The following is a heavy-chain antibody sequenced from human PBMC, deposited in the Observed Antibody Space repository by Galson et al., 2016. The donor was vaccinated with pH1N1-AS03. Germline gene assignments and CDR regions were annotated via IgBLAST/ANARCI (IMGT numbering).Heavy chain of an antibody. CDR3: ARDRHYDTSGRFYYESEH. CDR1: GGTFSNYA. V-gene: IGHV1-69*13. D-gene: IGHD3-22*01. J-gene: IGHJ4*02. Sequence: SVKVSCKASGGTFSNYAISWMRQAPGQGLEWMGGIHPIFGTPSYAQKFRGRLTITADHSTSAASMELPSLTSEETAIYSCARDRHYDTSGRFYYESEHWGQGTLVIVSS. CDR2: IHPIFGTP.